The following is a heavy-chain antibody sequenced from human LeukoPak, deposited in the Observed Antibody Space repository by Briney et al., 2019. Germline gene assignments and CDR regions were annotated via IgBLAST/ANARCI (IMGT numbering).Heavy chain of an antibody. CDR2: ISGSGGDT. CDR3: AKAVWFGEFDYYFFGLDV. D-gene: IGHD3-10*01. CDR1: GFTFSSYW. V-gene: IGHV3-23*01. Sequence: PGGSLRLSCAASGFTFSSYWMTWVRQAPGKGLEWVSAISGSGGDTYYADSVEGRFTFSRDNSKNTLYLQMNSLRPEDTALYYCAKAVWFGEFDYYFFGLDVWGQGTTVTVSS. J-gene: IGHJ6*02.